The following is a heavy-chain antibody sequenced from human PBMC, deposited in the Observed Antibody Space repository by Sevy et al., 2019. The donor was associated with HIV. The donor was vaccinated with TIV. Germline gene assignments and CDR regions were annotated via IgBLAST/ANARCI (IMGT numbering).Heavy chain of an antibody. D-gene: IGHD3-9*01. CDR3: ARSARQMGTGYSWDGMDV. CDR1: GGTFSSYA. Sequence: ASVKVSCKASGGTFSSYAISWVRQAPGQGLEWMGGIIPIFGTANYAQKFQGRVTITADESTSTSYMELSSLRSEDTAVYYCARSARQMGTGYSWDGMDVWGQGTTVTVSS. V-gene: IGHV1-69*13. J-gene: IGHJ6*02. CDR2: IIPIFGTA.